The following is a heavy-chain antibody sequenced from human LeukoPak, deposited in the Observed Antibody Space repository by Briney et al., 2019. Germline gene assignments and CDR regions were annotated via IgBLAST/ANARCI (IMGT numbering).Heavy chain of an antibody. Sequence: ASVKASCKASGYTFTSYDINWVRQATGQGLEWMGWMNPNSGNTGYAQKFQGRVTITRNTSISTAYMELSSLRSEDAAVYYCARGVLMGSGSYPMDVWGKGTTVTVSS. CDR1: GYTFTSYD. CDR2: MNPNSGNT. D-gene: IGHD3-10*01. J-gene: IGHJ6*03. CDR3: ARGVLMGSGSYPMDV. V-gene: IGHV1-8*03.